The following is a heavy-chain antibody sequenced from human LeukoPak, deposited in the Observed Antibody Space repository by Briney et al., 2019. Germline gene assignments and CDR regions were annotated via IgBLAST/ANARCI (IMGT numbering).Heavy chain of an antibody. D-gene: IGHD6-13*01. CDR3: ARGRRSSRANWFDP. CDR1: GGSFSGYY. J-gene: IGHJ5*02. Sequence: SETLSLTCAVYGGSFSGYYWSWIRQPPGKGLEWIGEINHSGSTNYNPSLKSRVTISVDTSKNQFSLKLSSVTAADTAVYYCARGRRSSRANWFDPWGQGTLVTVSS. V-gene: IGHV4-34*01. CDR2: INHSGST.